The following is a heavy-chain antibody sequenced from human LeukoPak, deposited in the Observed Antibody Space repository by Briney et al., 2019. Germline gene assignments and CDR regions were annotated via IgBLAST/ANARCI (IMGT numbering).Heavy chain of an antibody. Sequence: GGSLRLSCAASGFTFSSYAMHWVRQAPGKGLEWVSDISGSGGSTFYADSVKGRFTISRDNSKNTLYLQMNSLRAEDTAVYYCAKRAAYYFDSWGQGTLVTVSS. CDR1: GFTFSSYA. V-gene: IGHV3-23*01. J-gene: IGHJ4*02. CDR3: AKRAAYYFDS. CDR2: ISGSGGST.